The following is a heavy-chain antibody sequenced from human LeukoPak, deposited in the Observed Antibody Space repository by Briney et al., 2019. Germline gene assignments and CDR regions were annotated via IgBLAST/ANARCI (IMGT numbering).Heavy chain of an antibody. V-gene: IGHV3-23*01. Sequence: GASLRLSCGASGFSFSSYAMSWVRQAPGKGLQWVSSISGSGENTYYTDSVKGRFTIPRDNFKSALYLQMNSLRAEDTAVYYCGKDRPNYYHSSGHYYRQNGDYWGQGTLVTVSS. D-gene: IGHD3-22*01. J-gene: IGHJ4*02. CDR2: ISGSGENT. CDR3: GKDRPNYYHSSGHYYRQNGDY. CDR1: GFSFSSYA.